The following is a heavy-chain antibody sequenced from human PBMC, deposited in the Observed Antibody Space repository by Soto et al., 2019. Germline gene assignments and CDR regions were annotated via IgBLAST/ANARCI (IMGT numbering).Heavy chain of an antibody. D-gene: IGHD6-13*01. J-gene: IGHJ6*02. CDR3: ARRSSGMDV. CDR1: GYSFPSYW. Sequence: PGGALKISCKGSGYSFPSYWIGWVRHMPGKGQDRMGSIYLGDSNTREHKSIHGQVTISADKSISTAYLQWSSLKASDTAMYYCARRSSGMDVWGQGTKVTVSS. CDR2: IYLGDSNT. V-gene: IGHV5-51*01.